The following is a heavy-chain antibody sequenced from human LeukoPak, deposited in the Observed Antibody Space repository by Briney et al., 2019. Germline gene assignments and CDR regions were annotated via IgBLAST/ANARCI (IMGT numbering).Heavy chain of an antibody. Sequence: GASVKVSCKASGYTFTGYYMHWVRQAPGQGLEWMGWINPNSGGTNFAQKFQGRVTMTRDMSTSTVYMELSSLRSEDTAVYYCAGVMVRGEHNWFDPWGQGTLVTVSS. D-gene: IGHD3-10*01. CDR1: GYTFTGYY. CDR2: INPNSGGT. V-gene: IGHV1-2*02. CDR3: AGVMVRGEHNWFDP. J-gene: IGHJ5*02.